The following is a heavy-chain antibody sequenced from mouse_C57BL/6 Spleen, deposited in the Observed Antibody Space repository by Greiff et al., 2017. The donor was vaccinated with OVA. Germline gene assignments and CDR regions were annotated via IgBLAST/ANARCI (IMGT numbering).Heavy chain of an antibody. V-gene: IGHV1-15*01. CDR2: IDPETGGT. CDR3: TRWGYYGSNYYFDY. CDR1: GYTFTDYE. J-gene: IGHJ2*01. D-gene: IGHD1-1*01. Sequence: QVQLQQSGAELVRPGASVTLSCKASGYTFTDYEMHWVKQTPVHGLEWIGAIDPETGGTAYNQKFKGKAILTADKSSSTAYMELRSLTSEDSAVYYCTRWGYYGSNYYFDYWGKGTTLTVSS.